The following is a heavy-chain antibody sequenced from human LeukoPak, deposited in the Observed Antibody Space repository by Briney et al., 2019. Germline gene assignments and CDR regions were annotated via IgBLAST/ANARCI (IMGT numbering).Heavy chain of an antibody. CDR3: ARGYLGVVSMVDY. V-gene: IGHV3-21*01. Sequence: GGSLRLSCAASGFTFSSYSMNWVRQAPGKGLEWVSSISSSSSYIYYADSVKGRFTISRDNAKNSLYLQMNSLRAEDTAVYYCARGYLGVVSMVDYWGQGTLVTVSS. CDR1: GFTFSSYS. CDR2: ISSSSSYI. J-gene: IGHJ4*02. D-gene: IGHD3-3*01.